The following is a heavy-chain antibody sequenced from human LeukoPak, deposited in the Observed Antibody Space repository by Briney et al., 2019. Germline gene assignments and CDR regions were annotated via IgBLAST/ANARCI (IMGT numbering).Heavy chain of an antibody. V-gene: IGHV1-8*01. J-gene: IGHJ4*02. CDR2: LNPNSGNT. CDR1: GYTFTSYD. D-gene: IGHD1-26*01. CDR3: ARGGPGAAYFDY. Sequence: ASVKVSCKASGYTFTSYDINWVRQATGQGLEWMGWLNPNSGNTGYAQKFQGRVTMTRNTSISTAYMELSSLRSEDTAVYYCARGGPGAAYFDYWGQGTLVTVSS.